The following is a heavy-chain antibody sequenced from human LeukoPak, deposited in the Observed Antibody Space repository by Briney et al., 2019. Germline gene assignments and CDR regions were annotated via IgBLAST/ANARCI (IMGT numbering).Heavy chain of an antibody. CDR3: ARSGGGMDDY. D-gene: IGHD3-16*01. Sequence: GGSLRLSCAASGFTFSTYTMNWVRQAPGKGLEWVSSISSSGNYIYYADSVKGRFTISRDNAKNSLYLQMNSLRAEDTAVYYCARSGGGMDDYWGQGTLVTVSS. J-gene: IGHJ4*02. V-gene: IGHV3-21*01. CDR1: GFTFSTYT. CDR2: ISSSGNYI.